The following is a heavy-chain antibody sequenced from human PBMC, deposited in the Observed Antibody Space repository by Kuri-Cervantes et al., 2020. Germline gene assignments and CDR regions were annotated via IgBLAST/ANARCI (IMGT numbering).Heavy chain of an antibody. D-gene: IGHD5-12*01. CDR1: GYSISSGYY. Sequence: SQTLSLTCAVSGYSISSGYYWGWIRQPPGKGLEWIGSIYHSGSTYYNPSLKSRVTISVDTSKNQFSLKLSSVTAADTAAYYCARALIVDTTLYYFVSWGQGTQVTVSS. V-gene: IGHV4-38-2*01. J-gene: IGHJ4*02. CDR2: IYHSGST. CDR3: ARALIVDTTLYYFVS.